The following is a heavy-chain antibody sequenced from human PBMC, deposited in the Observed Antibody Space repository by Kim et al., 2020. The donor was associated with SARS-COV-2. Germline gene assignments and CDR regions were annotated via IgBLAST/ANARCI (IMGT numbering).Heavy chain of an antibody. D-gene: IGHD3-3*01. CDR1: GGSISSGSYY. J-gene: IGHJ3*02. V-gene: IGHV4-61*02. CDR3: ARGRITIFGVVNLDAFDI. Sequence: SETLSLTCTVSGGSISSGSYYWSWIRQPAGKGLEWIGRIYTSGSTNYNPSLKSRVTISVDTSKNQFSLKLSSVTAADTAVYYCARGRITIFGVVNLDAFDIWGQGTMVTVSS. CDR2: IYTSGST.